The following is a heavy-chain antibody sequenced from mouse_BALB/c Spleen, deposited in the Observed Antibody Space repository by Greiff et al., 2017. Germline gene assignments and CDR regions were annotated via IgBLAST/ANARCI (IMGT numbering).Heavy chain of an antibody. CDR2: ISSGSSNI. J-gene: IGHJ4*01. Sequence: EVKLMESGGGLVQPGGSRKLSCAASGFTFSSFGMHWVRQAPEKGLEWVAYISSGSSNIYYADTVKGRFTISRDNPKNTLFLQMTSLRSEDTAMYYCARWDGYYDAMDYWGQGTSVTVSS. CDR1: GFTFSSFG. V-gene: IGHV5-17*02. CDR3: ARWDGYYDAMDY. D-gene: IGHD2-3*01.